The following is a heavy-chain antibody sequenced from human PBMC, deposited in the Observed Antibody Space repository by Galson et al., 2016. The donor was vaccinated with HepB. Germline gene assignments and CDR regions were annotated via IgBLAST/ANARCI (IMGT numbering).Heavy chain of an antibody. CDR1: GFTFSAFA. CDR2: LTGGGEST. D-gene: IGHD3-3*01. CDR3: AKEGVFGVILMNEY. Sequence: SLRLSCAASGFTFSAFAMTWVRQAPGKGLEWVSGLTGGGESTFYADSVKGRFTISRDNSKNMLYLQMTSLRVEDTAVYYCAKEGVFGVILMNEYWGQGTLVTVSS. V-gene: IGHV3-23*01. J-gene: IGHJ4*02.